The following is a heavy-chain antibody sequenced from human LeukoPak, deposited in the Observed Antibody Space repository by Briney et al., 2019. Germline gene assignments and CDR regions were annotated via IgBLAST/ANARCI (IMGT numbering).Heavy chain of an antibody. CDR2: INPNSGGT. CDR3: ATSGYSSSWYVPPGYYYYGMDV. CDR1: GYTFTGYY. J-gene: IGHJ6*02. D-gene: IGHD6-13*01. Sequence: GASVNVSCKASGYTFTGYYMHWVRQAPGQGLEWMGWINPNSGGTNYAQKFQGWVTMTRDTSISTAYMELSRLRSDDTAVYYCATSGYSSSWYVPPGYYYYGMDVWGQGTTVTVSS. V-gene: IGHV1-2*04.